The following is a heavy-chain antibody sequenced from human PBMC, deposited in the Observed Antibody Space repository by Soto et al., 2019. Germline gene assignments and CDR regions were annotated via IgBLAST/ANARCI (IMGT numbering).Heavy chain of an antibody. J-gene: IGHJ4*02. CDR3: ARGGARRYMYYFDY. Sequence: QVQLVESGGGVVQPGRSLGLSCTASGFTFSNYAMHWVRQAPGKGLEWVAVVWYDGGNKYYADSVKGRFTISRDNSDNILYLQMNSPRVEDTAVYYCARGGARRYMYYFDYWGQGTLVTVSS. CDR1: GFTFSNYA. CDR2: VWYDGGNK. D-gene: IGHD1-1*01. V-gene: IGHV3-33*01.